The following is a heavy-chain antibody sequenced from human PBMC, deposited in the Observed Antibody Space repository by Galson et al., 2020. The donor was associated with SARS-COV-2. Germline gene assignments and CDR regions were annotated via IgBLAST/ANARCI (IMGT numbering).Heavy chain of an antibody. CDR2: IYYSGST. D-gene: IGHD2-2*01. CDR3: AAGRPIVVVPAAISPLFDY. Sequence: SETLSLTCTVSGGSVSSGSYYWSWIRQPPGKGLEWIGYIYYSGSTNYNPSLKSRVTISVDTSKNQFSLKLGSVTAADTAVYYCAAGRPIVVVPAAISPLFDYWGQGTLVTVSS. CDR1: GGSVSSGSYY. V-gene: IGHV4-61*01. J-gene: IGHJ4*02.